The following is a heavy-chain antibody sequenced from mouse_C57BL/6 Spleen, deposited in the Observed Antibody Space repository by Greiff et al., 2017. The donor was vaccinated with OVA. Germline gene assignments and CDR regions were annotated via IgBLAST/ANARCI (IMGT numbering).Heavy chain of an antibody. D-gene: IGHD1-1*02. Sequence: EVHLVESGGGLVKPGGSLKLSCAASGFTFSSYAMSWVRQTPEKRLEWVATISDGGSYTYYPDNVKGRFTISRDNAKNNLYLQMSHLKSEDTAMYYCARDMGYGSYAMDYWGQGTSVTVSS. CDR1: GFTFSSYA. J-gene: IGHJ4*01. V-gene: IGHV5-4*01. CDR2: ISDGGSYT. CDR3: ARDMGYGSYAMDY.